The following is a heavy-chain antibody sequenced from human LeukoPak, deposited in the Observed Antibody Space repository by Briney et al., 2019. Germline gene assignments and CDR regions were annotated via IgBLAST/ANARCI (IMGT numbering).Heavy chain of an antibody. J-gene: IGHJ4*02. CDR3: AKMGDYGDYAQPDY. D-gene: IGHD4-17*01. CDR1: GFTFSSYE. Sequence: GGSLRLSCAASGFTFSSYEMNWVRQAPGKGLEWVSGISWNSGSIGYADSVKGRFTISRDNAKNSLYLQMNSLRAEDTALYYCAKMGDYGDYAQPDYWGQGTLVTVSS. CDR2: ISWNSGSI. V-gene: IGHV3-9*01.